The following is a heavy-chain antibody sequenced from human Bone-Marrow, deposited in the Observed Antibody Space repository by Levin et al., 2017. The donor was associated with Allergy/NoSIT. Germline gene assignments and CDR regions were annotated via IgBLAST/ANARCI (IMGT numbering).Heavy chain of an antibody. Sequence: SETLSLTCTVSGGSISSYYWSWIRQPPGKGLEWIGYIYYSGSTNYSPSLKSRVTISLDTSKNQFSLKLSSVTAADTAVYYCARGDDSNLYYHNYDMDVWGKGTTVTVSS. CDR1: GGSISSYY. CDR2: IYYSGST. D-gene: IGHD4-11*01. J-gene: IGHJ6*03. CDR3: ARGDDSNLYYHNYDMDV. V-gene: IGHV4-59*01.